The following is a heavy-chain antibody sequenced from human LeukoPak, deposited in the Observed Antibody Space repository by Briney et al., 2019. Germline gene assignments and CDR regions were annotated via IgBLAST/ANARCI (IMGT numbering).Heavy chain of an antibody. Sequence: GGSLRLSCAASGFTVSSNHMSWVRQAPGKGLEWVSLLYIGGSTYYADSVKGRFTISRDSSKNTLYLQMNSLRAEDTAVYYCARDSREVGWAGEFDYWGQGTLVTVSS. CDR1: GFTVSSNH. V-gene: IGHV3-53*01. CDR3: ARDSREVGWAGEFDY. D-gene: IGHD3-10*01. J-gene: IGHJ4*02. CDR2: LYIGGST.